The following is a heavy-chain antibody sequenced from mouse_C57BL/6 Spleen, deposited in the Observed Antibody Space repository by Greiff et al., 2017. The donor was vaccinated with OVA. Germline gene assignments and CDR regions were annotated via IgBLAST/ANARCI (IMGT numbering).Heavy chain of an antibody. CDR2: IDPDTGGT. CDR1: GYTFTDYE. J-gene: IGHJ2*01. V-gene: IGHV1-15*01. Sequence: VQLQQSGAELVRPGASVTLSCKASGYTFTDYEMHWVKQTPVHGLEWIGAIDPDTGGTAYNQKFKGKAILTADKSSSTAYMELRSLTSEDAAVYYCTRGGYYGSSFPYCDYWGKGTTLTVSS. CDR3: TRGGYYGSSFPYCDY. D-gene: IGHD1-1*01.